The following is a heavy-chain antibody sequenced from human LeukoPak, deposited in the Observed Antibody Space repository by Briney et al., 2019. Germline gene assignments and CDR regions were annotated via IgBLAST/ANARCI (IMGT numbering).Heavy chain of an antibody. V-gene: IGHV1-18*01. CDR3: ARGLSMYH. CDR1: GYTFNNFV. D-gene: IGHD2-8*01. J-gene: IGHJ5*02. Sequence: GAAVKVSFKASGYTFNNFVIGGVRQGAGQGLEWVGWISPHPYSTRYAARVQGRVTMTTHTSPSTLHMELRNLSPDPTAVYFCARGLSMYHWGQGTPATVSS. CDR2: ISPHPYST.